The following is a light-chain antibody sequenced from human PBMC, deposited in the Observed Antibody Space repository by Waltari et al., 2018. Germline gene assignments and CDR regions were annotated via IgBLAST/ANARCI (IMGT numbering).Light chain of an antibody. Sequence: EIVMTQSPATLSVSPGERVTLSCRASQSVDRTLAWYPQNPGPAPRPLISNAATRATGIPARFSASGSGTEFTLTISSLQPEDFAGYYCQQYNHWPPWTVGQGTKVEL. J-gene: IGKJ1*01. CDR2: NAA. CDR1: QSVDRT. V-gene: IGKV3-15*01. CDR3: QQYNHWPPWT.